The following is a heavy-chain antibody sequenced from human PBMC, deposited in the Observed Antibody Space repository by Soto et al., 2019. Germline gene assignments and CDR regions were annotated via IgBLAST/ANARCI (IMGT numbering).Heavy chain of an antibody. CDR1: GFSFSTYN. J-gene: IGHJ5*01. CDR2: ISTTSFTI. Sequence: LRLSCAASGFSFSTYNMDWVRQAPGKGPEWIAYISTTSFTIYYADSVKGRFTISRDNDRNSLYLEMNSLRDEDTAVYYCARDRCYDGTCYSASDSWGQGTLVTVSS. CDR3: ARDRCYDGTCYSASDS. D-gene: IGHD2-15*01. V-gene: IGHV3-48*02.